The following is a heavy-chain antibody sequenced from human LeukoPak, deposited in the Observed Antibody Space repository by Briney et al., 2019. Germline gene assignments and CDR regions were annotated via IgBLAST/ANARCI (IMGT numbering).Heavy chain of an antibody. D-gene: IGHD3-22*01. CDR3: ARLSDSDSSGYYWGFEY. CDR1: SGSISNYY. J-gene: IGHJ4*02. CDR2: IYYSGST. V-gene: IGHV4-59*08. Sequence: PSETLPLTCTVSSGSISNYYWGWIRQPPGKGLECIGYIYYSGSTNYNPSLKSRVTISVDTSKNQFSLKLSSVTAADTAVYYCARLSDSDSSGYYWGFEYWGQGTLVTVSS.